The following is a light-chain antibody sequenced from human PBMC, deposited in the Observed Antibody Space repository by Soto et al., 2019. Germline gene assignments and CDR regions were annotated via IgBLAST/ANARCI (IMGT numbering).Light chain of an antibody. CDR3: TSFAGSDKLI. Sequence: QSALTQPPSASGSPGQSATISCTGAASDIGAYNFVSWYQQHPGKAPKLMIYEVYKRPSGVPDRFSGSKSGNTASLTVSGLQADDEADYYCTSFAGSDKLIFGGGTKLTVL. V-gene: IGLV2-8*01. CDR2: EVY. CDR1: ASDIGAYNF. J-gene: IGLJ2*01.